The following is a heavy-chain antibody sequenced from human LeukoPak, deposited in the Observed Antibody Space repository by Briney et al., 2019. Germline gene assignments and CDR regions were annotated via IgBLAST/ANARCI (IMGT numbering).Heavy chain of an antibody. CDR1: GYTFTTYD. V-gene: IGHV1-8*01. J-gene: IGHJ6*03. CDR2: MNPKSGNK. CDR3: ARRIVWNDARYYYYYMDV. D-gene: IGHD1-1*01. Sequence: GASLRVSCKASGYTFTTYDINWGRHATRQRREWMGWMNPKSGNKGYDQKFQGSVTITRHTSISTAYMELSSMRYEDTAVYYCARRIVWNDARYYYYYMDVWGKGTTVTVSS.